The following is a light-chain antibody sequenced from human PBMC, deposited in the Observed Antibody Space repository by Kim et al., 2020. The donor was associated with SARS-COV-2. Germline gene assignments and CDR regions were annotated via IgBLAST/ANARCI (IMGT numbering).Light chain of an antibody. J-gene: IGLJ1*01. CDR3: QSYDFRLGGFV. Sequence: QSVLTQPPSVSGAPGQRVVISCTGTNSNLGASYNVHWYQQLPGSAPKLLIDNNDNRPSGVPDRFSGSKSDTSASLVITGLQTADEADYYCQSYDFRLGGFVFGTGTKVTVL. V-gene: IGLV1-40*01. CDR2: NND. CDR1: NSNLGASYN.